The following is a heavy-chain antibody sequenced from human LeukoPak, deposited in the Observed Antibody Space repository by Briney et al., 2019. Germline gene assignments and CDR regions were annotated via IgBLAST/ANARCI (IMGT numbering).Heavy chain of an antibody. J-gene: IGHJ4*02. CDR1: GFTFSSYG. CDR2: ISYDGSNK. D-gene: IGHD3-22*01. CDR3: ATTPYDSSGYFDY. V-gene: IGHV3-30*03. Sequence: PGGSLRLSCAASGFTFSSYGMHWVRQAPGKGLEWVAVISYDGSNKYYADSVKGRFTISRDNSKNTLYLQMNSLRAEDTAVYYCATTPYDSSGYFDYWGQGTLVTVSS.